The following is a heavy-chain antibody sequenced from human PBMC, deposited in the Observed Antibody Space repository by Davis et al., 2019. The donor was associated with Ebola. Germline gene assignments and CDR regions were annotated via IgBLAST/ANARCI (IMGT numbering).Heavy chain of an antibody. CDR3: AKEESSGSYNDY. Sequence: GESLKISCAASGFTFSSYSMNWVRQAPGKGLEWVSSISSSSNYIYYADSVKGRFTISRDNSKNTLYLQMNSLRAADTAFYYCAKEESSGSYNDYWGQGTLVTVSS. CDR2: ISSSSNYI. D-gene: IGHD3-10*01. V-gene: IGHV3-21*01. CDR1: GFTFSSYS. J-gene: IGHJ4*02.